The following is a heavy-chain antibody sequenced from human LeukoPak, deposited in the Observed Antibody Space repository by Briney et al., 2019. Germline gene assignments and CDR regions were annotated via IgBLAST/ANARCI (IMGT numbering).Heavy chain of an antibody. D-gene: IGHD4-17*01. CDR2: IYSGGST. CDR3: AGDSDYGDTWFQH. J-gene: IGHJ1*01. Sequence: PGGSLRLSCAASGFTVSSNYMSWVRQAPGKGLEWVSVIYSGGSTYYADSVKGRFTISRDNSKNTLYLQMNSLRAEDTAVYYCAGDSDYGDTWFQHWGQGTLVTVSS. CDR1: GFTVSSNY. V-gene: IGHV3-53*01.